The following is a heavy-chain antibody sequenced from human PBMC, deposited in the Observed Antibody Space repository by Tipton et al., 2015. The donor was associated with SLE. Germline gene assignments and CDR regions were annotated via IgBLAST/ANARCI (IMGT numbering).Heavy chain of an antibody. CDR2: IYARGGT. J-gene: IGHJ5*02. V-gene: IGHV4-61*02. CDR1: GGSISDDNYY. D-gene: IGHD1-26*01. CDR3: ARDRWESFYWFDP. Sequence: LRLSCTVSGGSISDDNYYWSWIRQPAGKGLEWIGRIYARGGTNYNPSLKSRVTISVDTSKNQFSLKLTSVTAADTAVYYCARDRWESFYWFDPWGQGTLVTVSS.